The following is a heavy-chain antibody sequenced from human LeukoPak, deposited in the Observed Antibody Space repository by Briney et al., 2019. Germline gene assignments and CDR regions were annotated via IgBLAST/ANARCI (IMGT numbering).Heavy chain of an antibody. D-gene: IGHD6-13*01. J-gene: IGHJ5*02. CDR1: GGSFSGYY. Sequence: SETLSLTCAVYGGSFSGYYWSWIRQPPGKGLEWIGSIYYSGSTYYNPSLKSRVTISVDTSKNQFSLKLSSVTAADTAVYYCARLFVATYSSRSRWFDPWGQGTLVTVSP. V-gene: IGHV4-34*01. CDR3: ARLFVATYSSRSRWFDP. CDR2: IYYSGST.